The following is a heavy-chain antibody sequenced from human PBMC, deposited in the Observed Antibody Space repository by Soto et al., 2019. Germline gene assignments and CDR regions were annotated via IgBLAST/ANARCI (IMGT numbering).Heavy chain of an antibody. CDR3: ARDLRYSGSDWSLDYYYCGMDV. D-gene: IGHD1-26*01. Sequence: QVQRVESGGGVVPPWRSLRLSCAASGFTFSSYGMHWVRQAQGKGLERVAVIWYDGSNKYYADSVKGRFTISRDNSKNTRYLQMYSLRGEDTAVYYCARDLRYSGSDWSLDYYYCGMDVWGQGTTVTVSS. CDR1: GFTFSSYG. CDR2: IWYDGSNK. J-gene: IGHJ6*02. V-gene: IGHV3-33*01.